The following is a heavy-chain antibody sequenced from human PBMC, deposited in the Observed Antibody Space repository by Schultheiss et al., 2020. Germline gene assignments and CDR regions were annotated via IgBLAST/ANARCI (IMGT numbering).Heavy chain of an antibody. J-gene: IGHJ5*02. Sequence: SETLTLTCTVSGCSFSSYYTNWIRQPPGKGLEWIGYIYNSGSTNYNPSLKSRGTISVDTSKNQFSLMLRSVTTADTAVYYCARDRDYYGSGSYPPYHWLPPGGGGTLVTVSS. CDR2: IYNSGST. CDR3: ARDRDYYGSGSYPPYHWLPP. D-gene: IGHD3-10*01. V-gene: IGHV4-59*01. CDR1: GCSFSSYY.